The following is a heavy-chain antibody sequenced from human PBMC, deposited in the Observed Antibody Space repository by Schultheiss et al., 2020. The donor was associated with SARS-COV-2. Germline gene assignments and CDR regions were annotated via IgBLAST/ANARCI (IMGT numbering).Heavy chain of an antibody. D-gene: IGHD6-19*01. CDR1: GFTVSSNY. CDR3: AKGYAVAGTNYYYYGMDV. CDR2: IYSDGNT. Sequence: GGSLRLSCAASGFTVSSNYMSWVRQAPGRGLVWVSLIYSDGNTYYADSVKGRFTISRDNSKNTLYLQMNSLRAEDTAVYYCAKGYAVAGTNYYYYGMDVWGQGTTVTVSS. V-gene: IGHV3-53*01. J-gene: IGHJ6*02.